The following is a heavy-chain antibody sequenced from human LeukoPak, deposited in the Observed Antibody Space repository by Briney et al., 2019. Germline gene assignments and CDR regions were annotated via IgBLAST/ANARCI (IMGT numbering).Heavy chain of an antibody. J-gene: IGHJ4*02. CDR3: ARGKYGYVNY. V-gene: IGHV4-30-4*01. CDR1: GGSISSGDYY. CDR2: IYYSGST. D-gene: IGHD3-10*02. Sequence: SETLSLTCTVSGGSISSGDYYWSWIRQPPGKGLKWIGYIYYSGSTYFNPSLKSRVTISVDTSKNQFSLKLSSVTAADTAVYYCARGKYGYVNYWGQGTLVTVSS.